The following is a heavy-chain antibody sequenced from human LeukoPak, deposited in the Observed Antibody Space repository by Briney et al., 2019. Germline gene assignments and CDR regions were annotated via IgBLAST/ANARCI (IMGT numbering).Heavy chain of an antibody. CDR2: INHSGST. J-gene: IGHJ6*03. V-gene: IGHV4-34*01. D-gene: IGHD5-12*01. Sequence: SETLSLTCAVYGGSFSGYYWSWIRQPPGKGLEWIGEINHSGSTYYNPSLKSRVTISVDTSKNQFSLKLSSVTAADTAVYYCASLWLRPPYYMDVWGKGTTVTVSS. CDR1: GGSFSGYY. CDR3: ASLWLRPPYYMDV.